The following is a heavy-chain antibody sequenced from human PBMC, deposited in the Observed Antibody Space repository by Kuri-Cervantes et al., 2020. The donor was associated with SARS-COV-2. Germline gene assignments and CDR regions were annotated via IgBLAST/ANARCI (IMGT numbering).Heavy chain of an antibody. Sequence: ASVKVSCKVSGYTLTELSMHWVRQAPGKGLEWMGWISAYNGNTNYAQKLQGRVTMTTDTSTSTAYMELRSLRSDDTAVYYCATGIAVGTQNWFDPWGQGTLVTVSS. D-gene: IGHD6-19*01. CDR2: ISAYNGNT. CDR3: ATGIAVGTQNWFDP. V-gene: IGHV1-18*01. J-gene: IGHJ5*02. CDR1: GYTLTELS.